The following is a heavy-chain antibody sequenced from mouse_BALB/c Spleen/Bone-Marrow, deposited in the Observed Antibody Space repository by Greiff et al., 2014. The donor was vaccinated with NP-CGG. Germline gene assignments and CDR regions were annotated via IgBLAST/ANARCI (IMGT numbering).Heavy chain of an antibody. J-gene: IGHJ3*01. V-gene: IGHV6-6*02. CDR2: IRLKSNNYAT. Sequence: QSGGGLVQPGRSMKLSCVASGFTFSNYWMNWVRQSPEKGLEWVAEIRLKSNNYATHYAESVRGRFTISRDDSKSSVYLQMNNLRAEDTGIYYCTTGFAYWGQGTLVTVSA. CDR1: GFTFSNYW. CDR3: TTGFAY.